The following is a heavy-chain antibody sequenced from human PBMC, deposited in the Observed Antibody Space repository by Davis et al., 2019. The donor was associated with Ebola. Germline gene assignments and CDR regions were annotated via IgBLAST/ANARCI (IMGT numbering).Heavy chain of an antibody. Sequence: GGSLRLSCAASGFTFSTYAMNWVRQAPGKGLEWVSYMSHSSNTISYADSVKGRFTISRDNAKNSLFLQMNNLGDEDTAVYYCVRGRDIVVVTATPCFGFWGQGTMVTVSS. CDR3: VRGRDIVVVTATPCFGF. D-gene: IGHD2-21*02. CDR2: MSHSSNTI. CDR1: GFTFSTYA. V-gene: IGHV3-48*02. J-gene: IGHJ3*01.